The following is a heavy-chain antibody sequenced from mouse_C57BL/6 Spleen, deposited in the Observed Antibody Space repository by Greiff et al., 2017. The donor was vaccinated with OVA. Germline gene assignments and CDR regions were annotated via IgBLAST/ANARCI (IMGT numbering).Heavy chain of an antibody. J-gene: IGHJ4*01. Sequence: QVQLQQPGAELVMPGASVKLSCKASGYTFTSYWMHWVKQRPGQGLEWIGEIDPSDSYTNYNQKFKGKSTLTVDKSSSTAYMQLSSLTSEDSAVYYCARWDGYHYAMDYWGQGTSVTVSS. CDR1: GYTFTSYW. CDR3: ARWDGYHYAMDY. CDR2: IDPSDSYT. D-gene: IGHD2-3*01. V-gene: IGHV1-69*01.